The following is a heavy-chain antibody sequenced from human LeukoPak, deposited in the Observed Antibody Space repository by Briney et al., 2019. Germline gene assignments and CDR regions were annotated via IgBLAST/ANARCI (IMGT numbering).Heavy chain of an antibody. CDR2: INHNEFT. Sequence: SETLSLTCAVYGGPLTTYYWSWIRQPPGKGLEWIGEINHNEFTNYNPSLKNRVTITIDTSKKQFSLRLTSVTAADTAVYYCARLRSSNWYSGPRSGFVSYYYMDVWGNGTTVTISS. CDR3: ARLRSSNWYSGPRSGFVSYYYMDV. CDR1: GGPLTTYY. D-gene: IGHD6-13*01. V-gene: IGHV4-34*01. J-gene: IGHJ6*03.